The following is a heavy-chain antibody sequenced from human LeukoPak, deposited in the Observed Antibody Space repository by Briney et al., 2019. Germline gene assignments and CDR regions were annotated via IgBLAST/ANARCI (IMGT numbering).Heavy chain of an antibody. CDR2: MSYDGTNK. CDR3: ARAYCLYCSISTCPDY. CDR1: GFTFSSYG. J-gene: IGHJ4*02. V-gene: IGHV3-30*03. Sequence: PGGSLRLSCAASGFTFSSYGMHWVRQAPGKGLEWVAVMSYDGTNKYLAESVKGRFTISGDNSKNTLYLQMNSLRAEDTAVYYCARAYCLYCSISTCPDYWGRGTLVTVSS. D-gene: IGHD2-2*01.